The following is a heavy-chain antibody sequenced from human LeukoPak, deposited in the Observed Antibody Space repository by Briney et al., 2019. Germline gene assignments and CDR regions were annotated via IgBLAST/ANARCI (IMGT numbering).Heavy chain of an antibody. D-gene: IGHD3-9*01. Sequence: GGSLRLSCAASGFTFSSYAMHWVRQAPGKGLEWVAVISYDGSNKYYADSVKGRFTISRDNSKNTLYLQMSSLRAEDTAVYCCARDILTGYSADYWGQGTLVTVSS. CDR1: GFTFSSYA. CDR2: ISYDGSNK. V-gene: IGHV3-30-3*01. J-gene: IGHJ4*02. CDR3: ARDILTGYSADY.